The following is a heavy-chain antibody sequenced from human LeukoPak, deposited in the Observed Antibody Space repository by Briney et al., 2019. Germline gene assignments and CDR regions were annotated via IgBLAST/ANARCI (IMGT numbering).Heavy chain of an antibody. V-gene: IGHV3-21*04. CDR1: GFTFSSYS. J-gene: IGHJ4*02. Sequence: GGSLRLSCAASGFTFSSYSMNWVRQAPGKGLEWVSSISSSSSYIYYADSVRGRFTISRDNAKNSLYLQMNNLRVEDTAVYYCAREEVKSFDNWGQGTLVTVSS. CDR2: ISSSSSYI. CDR3: AREEVKSFDN.